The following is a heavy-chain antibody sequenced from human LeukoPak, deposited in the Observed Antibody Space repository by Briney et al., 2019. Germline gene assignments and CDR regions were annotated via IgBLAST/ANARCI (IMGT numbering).Heavy chain of an antibody. Sequence: AGGSLSLSCAASGFTFSSYGLHWVRQAPGKGLGWVAVIWYDGSNKYYADSVKGRFTISRDNSKNTLYLQMNSLRAEDTAVYYCARSITMIVVGTAGYWGQGTLVTVSS. CDR2: IWYDGSNK. V-gene: IGHV3-33*01. CDR1: GFTFSSYG. CDR3: ARSITMIVVGTAGY. D-gene: IGHD3-22*01. J-gene: IGHJ4*02.